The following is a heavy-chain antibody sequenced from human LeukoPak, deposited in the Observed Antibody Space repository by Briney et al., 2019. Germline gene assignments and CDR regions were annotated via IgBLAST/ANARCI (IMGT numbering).Heavy chain of an antibody. CDR2: IYYSGST. J-gene: IGHJ6*03. V-gene: IGHV4-39*07. Sequence: RQMPGEGLGWGGRIYYSGSTSSNPSLKNLVTISVDTSKHHFSLKLSSVTAADTAVYYCAREYCSGGNCYSRYYMDVWGKGTTVTVSS. D-gene: IGHD2-15*01. CDR3: AREYCSGGNCYSRYYMDV.